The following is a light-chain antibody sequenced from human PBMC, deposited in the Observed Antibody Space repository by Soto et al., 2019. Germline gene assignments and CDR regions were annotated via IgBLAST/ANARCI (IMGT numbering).Light chain of an antibody. CDR3: QKYNRAPLT. J-gene: IGKJ4*01. CDR1: QSIAPY. CDR2: ATS. V-gene: IGKV1-27*01. Sequence: DVQMTQSPSSLSAFVGDRVTITCRASQSIAPYLAWFQQKPGKVPKLLIYATSTLQSGVPSRFSGSGSGTDFTLTINSLQPEDGGTYYCQKYNRAPLTFGGGTKVEIK.